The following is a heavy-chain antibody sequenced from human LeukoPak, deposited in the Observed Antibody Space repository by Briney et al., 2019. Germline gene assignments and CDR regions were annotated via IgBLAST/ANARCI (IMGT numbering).Heavy chain of an antibody. CDR2: IYYRVTS. Sequence: TSETLSLTCTVSGGSISSSSYYWSWIRQPPGKGLEWIGYIYYRVTSDYNPSLKSRVTMSVDMSTRQISLKLSSVTAADTAVYYCARAVGGDGSGSLWGPGTLVTVSS. V-gene: IGHV4-61*05. CDR1: GGSISSSSYY. D-gene: IGHD3-10*01. J-gene: IGHJ4*02. CDR3: ARAVGGDGSGSL.